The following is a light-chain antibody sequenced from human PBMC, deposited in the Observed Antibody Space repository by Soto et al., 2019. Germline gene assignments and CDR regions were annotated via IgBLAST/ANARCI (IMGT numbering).Light chain of an antibody. CDR1: QSVSSTY. CDR2: GAS. CDR3: QQYGGSRWT. Sequence: EIVLTQSPGTLSLSPGERATLSCRASQSVSSTYLAWYQQKPGQAPRLLIYGASNRATGIPDRFSGSWSGTDFTITISRLEPEDFAVYYCQQYGGSRWTFGQGTRVDI. V-gene: IGKV3-20*01. J-gene: IGKJ1*01.